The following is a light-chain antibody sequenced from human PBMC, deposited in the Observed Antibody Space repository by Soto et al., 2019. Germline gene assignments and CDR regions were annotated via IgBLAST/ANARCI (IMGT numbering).Light chain of an antibody. CDR3: CSYVGRNTYV. J-gene: IGLJ1*01. CDR1: SSDVGGYSY. V-gene: IGLV2-11*01. Sequence: LTHPRPASGSPGQSITISCTGTSSDVGGYSYVSWYQHHPAKAPKLIIFDVSKRPSGVPNRFSGSKSGNTASLTISGLRAEDEADYYCCSYVGRNTYVFGTGTKVTVL. CDR2: DVS.